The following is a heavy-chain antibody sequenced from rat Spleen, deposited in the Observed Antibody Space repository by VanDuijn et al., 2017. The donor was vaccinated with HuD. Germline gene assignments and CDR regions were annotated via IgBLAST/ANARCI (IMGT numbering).Heavy chain of an antibody. V-gene: IGHV3-1*01. Sequence: EVQLQESGPGLVKPSQSLSLTCSVTGYSITSNYWGWIRKFPGNKMEWIGHISYSGSYSHNPSLKSRISITRDTSKNQFFLQLNSVTTEDTATYYCARYGVYYGLGYYYVMDAWGQGASVTVSS. CDR2: ISYSGSY. CDR3: ARYGVYYGLGYYYVMDA. J-gene: IGHJ4*01. CDR1: GYSITSNY. D-gene: IGHD1-6*01.